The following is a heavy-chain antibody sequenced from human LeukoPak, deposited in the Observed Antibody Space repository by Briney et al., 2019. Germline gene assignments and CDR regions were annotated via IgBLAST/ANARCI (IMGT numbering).Heavy chain of an antibody. J-gene: IGHJ4*02. V-gene: IGHV4-4*02. Sequence: SETLSLTCAVSGGSVSSSNVWSWVRQPPEKGLEWIGEIYHSGSTNYNPSLKSRVTISVDKSKNQFSLKLSSVTAADTAVYYCASGGTMVRGVIRPYYFDYWGQGTLVTVSS. CDR1: GGSVSSSNV. CDR2: IYHSGST. D-gene: IGHD3-10*01. CDR3: ASGGTMVRGVIRPYYFDY.